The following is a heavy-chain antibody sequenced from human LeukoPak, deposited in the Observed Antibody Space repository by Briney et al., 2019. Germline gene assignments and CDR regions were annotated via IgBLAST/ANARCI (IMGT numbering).Heavy chain of an antibody. D-gene: IGHD6-13*01. J-gene: IGHJ4*02. CDR3: ARPSAADDY. CDR2: IKQDGSEK. V-gene: IGHV3-7*01. CDR1: GFAFSSYE. Sequence: PGGSLRLSCAASGFAFSSYEMNWVRQAPGKGLEWVANIKQDGSEKYYVDSVKGRFTISRDNAKNSLYLQMNSLRAEDTAVYYCARPSAADDYWGQGTLVTVSS.